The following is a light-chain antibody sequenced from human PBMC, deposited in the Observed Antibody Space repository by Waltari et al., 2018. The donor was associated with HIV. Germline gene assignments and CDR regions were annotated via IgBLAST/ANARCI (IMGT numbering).Light chain of an antibody. CDR1: SSAIGAYNY. CDR2: DVT. V-gene: IGLV2-8*01. J-gene: IGLJ2*01. CDR3: ASHAGSKDV. Sequence: QSALPQPPSASGSPGQSVTIPSTETSSAIGAYNYVAWYQQYPGKAPKLMIYDVTKRPSGVPDRFSGSKSGNTASLTVSGLQAEDEADYYCASHAGSKDVFGGGTKLTVL.